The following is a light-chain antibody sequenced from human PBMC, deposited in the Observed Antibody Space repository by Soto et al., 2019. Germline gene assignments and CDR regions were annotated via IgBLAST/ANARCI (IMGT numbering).Light chain of an antibody. V-gene: IGLV1-44*01. CDR1: RSNIGSNI. CDR2: SND. CDR3: AAWDDSLNGLV. Sequence: QSVLTQPPSASGTPGQRVTISCSGSRSNIGSNIVNWYQQLPGAAPKLLISSNDQRPSGVPDRFSGSKSGTSAFLAISGLQSEDEADYYCAAWDDSLNGLVFGGGTKLTVL. J-gene: IGLJ3*02.